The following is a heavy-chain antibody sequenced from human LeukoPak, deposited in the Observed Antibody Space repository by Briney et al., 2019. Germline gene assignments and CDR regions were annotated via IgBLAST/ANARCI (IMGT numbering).Heavy chain of an antibody. Sequence: GGSLRLSCAASGFIFDDFGMSWVRQVPGKGLEWVSGINWNGDNTGYSASVEGRFTISRDNAKNSLYLQMSSLRVDDTAVYYCAKAASSSWLSYYYGMDVWGQGTLVTVSS. CDR3: AKAASSSWLSYYYGMDV. CDR2: INWNGDNT. D-gene: IGHD6-13*01. CDR1: GFIFDDFG. J-gene: IGHJ6*02. V-gene: IGHV3-20*04.